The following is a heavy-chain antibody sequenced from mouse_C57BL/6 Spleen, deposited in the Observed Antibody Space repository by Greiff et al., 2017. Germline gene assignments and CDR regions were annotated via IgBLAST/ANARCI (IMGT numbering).Heavy chain of an antibody. D-gene: IGHD1-1*01. CDR1: GYTFTSYW. CDR2: IYPGSGST. Sequence: VQLQESGAELVKPGASVKMSCKASGYTFTSYWITWVKQRPGQGLEWIGDIYPGSGSTNYNEKFKSKATLTVDTSSSTAYMQLSSLTSEDSAVYYCASHYYGSSYLFDYWGQGTTLTVSS. V-gene: IGHV1-55*01. CDR3: ASHYYGSSYLFDY. J-gene: IGHJ2*01.